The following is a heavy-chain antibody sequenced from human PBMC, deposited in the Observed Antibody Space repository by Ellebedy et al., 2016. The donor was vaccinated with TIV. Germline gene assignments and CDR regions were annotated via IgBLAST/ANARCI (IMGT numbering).Heavy chain of an antibody. CDR3: ARHRKNDVLTGYDY. Sequence: SETLSLTXSVSGGSVTSYCWSWIRQPPGKGLEWIGYIHHTGFTNYNPSLKGRVSVAVDKYRNKLSVRLSSVTAADTAVYYCARHRKNDVLTGYDYWGQGILVTVPS. J-gene: IGHJ4*02. V-gene: IGHV4-59*08. CDR1: GGSVTSYC. CDR2: IHHTGFT. D-gene: IGHD3-9*01.